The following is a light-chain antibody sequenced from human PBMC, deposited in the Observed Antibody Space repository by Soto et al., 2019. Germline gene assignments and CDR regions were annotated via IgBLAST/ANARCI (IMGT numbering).Light chain of an antibody. CDR1: QAVNTR. CDR2: LTS. J-gene: IGKJ1*01. CDR3: HQRQSWPRT. Sequence: EIVLTQSPATLSSFPGDRVTLSWRASQAVNTRLAWYQHKPGQAPRLLIYLTSNRAARIPASFSGSGSGTDFTLTTSDVEPEDFAVYYCHQRQSWPRTFGQGTKVDIK. V-gene: IGKV3-11*01.